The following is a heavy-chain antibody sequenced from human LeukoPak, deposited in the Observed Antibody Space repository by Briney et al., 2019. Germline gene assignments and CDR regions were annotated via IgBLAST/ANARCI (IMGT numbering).Heavy chain of an antibody. V-gene: IGHV3-53*01. D-gene: IGHD6-13*01. J-gene: IGHJ6*02. CDR3: ARDGSVYSSSFGKYYYGMDV. Sequence: GGSLRLSCAASGFTVSSNYMSWVRQAPGKGLEWVSVIYSGGSTYYADSVKGRFTISRDNSKNTLYLQMNSLRAEDTAVYYCARDGSVYSSSFGKYYYGMDVWGQRTTVTVSS. CDR2: IYSGGST. CDR1: GFTVSSNY.